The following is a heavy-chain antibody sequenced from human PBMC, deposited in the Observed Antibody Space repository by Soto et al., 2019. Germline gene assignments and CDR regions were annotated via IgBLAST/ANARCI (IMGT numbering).Heavy chain of an antibody. CDR3: AKAPTAWNYYMDV. CDR1: GFTFSTYG. J-gene: IGHJ6*03. CDR2: ISGSGAGT. Sequence: PWGSLRLSCAASGFTFSTYGMSWVRQAPGKGLEWVSSISGSGAGTYYADSVKGRFTISRDNSKNTLYLQMNSLRAEDTAVYYCAKAPTAWNYYMDVWGKGTTVTVSS. V-gene: IGHV3-23*01. D-gene: IGHD4-17*01.